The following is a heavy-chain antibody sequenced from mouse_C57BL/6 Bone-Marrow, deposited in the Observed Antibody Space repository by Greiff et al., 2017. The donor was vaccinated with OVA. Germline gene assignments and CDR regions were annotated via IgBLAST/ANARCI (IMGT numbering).Heavy chain of an antibody. V-gene: IGHV1-81*01. CDR3: ASHYYGSSFYYYAMDY. CDR2: IYPRSGNT. CDR1: GYTFTSYG. J-gene: IGHJ4*01. Sequence: QVQLKQSGAELARPGASVKLSCKASGYTFTSYGISWVKQRTGQGLEWIGEIYPRSGNTYYNEKFKGKATLTADKSSSTAYMELRSLTSEDSAVYFCASHYYGSSFYYYAMDYWGQGTSVTVSS. D-gene: IGHD1-1*01.